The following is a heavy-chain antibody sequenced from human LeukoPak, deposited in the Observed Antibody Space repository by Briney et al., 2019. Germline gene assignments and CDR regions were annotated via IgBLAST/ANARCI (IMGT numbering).Heavy chain of an antibody. V-gene: IGHV3-7*01. CDR2: IKTDESEN. Sequence: PGGSLRLSCAASGFTFSSYWMMWVRQAPGKGLEWVATIKTDESENYHVDSVKGRFSISRDNTKNSLFLQLNSLRVEDTAVYYCVRYEMDVWGQGTTVTVSS. J-gene: IGHJ6*02. CDR1: GFTFSSYW. D-gene: IGHD3-3*01. CDR3: VRYEMDV.